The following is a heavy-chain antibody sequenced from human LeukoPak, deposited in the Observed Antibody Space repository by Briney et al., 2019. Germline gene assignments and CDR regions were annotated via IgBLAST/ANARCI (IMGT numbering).Heavy chain of an antibody. J-gene: IGHJ4*02. D-gene: IGHD3-10*01. CDR1: GFTFSSYA. CDR2: ISYDGSNK. V-gene: IGHV3-30-3*01. CDR3: AREGRYIWFGELGTNYYFDY. Sequence: GGSLRLSCAASGFTFSSYAMHWVRQAPGKGLEWVAVISYDGSNKYYADSVKGRFTISRDNSKNALCLQMNSLRAEDTAVYYCAREGRYIWFGELGTNYYFDYWGQGTLVTVSS.